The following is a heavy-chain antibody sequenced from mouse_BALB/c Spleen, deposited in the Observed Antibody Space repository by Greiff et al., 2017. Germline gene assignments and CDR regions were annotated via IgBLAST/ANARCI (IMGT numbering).Heavy chain of an antibody. CDR2: ISSGSSTI. D-gene: IGHD2-10*02. J-gene: IGHJ3*01. CDR1: GFTFSSFG. CDR3: ARTYGNSSWFAY. Sequence: EVKLVESGGGLVQPGGSRKLSCAASGFTFSSFGMHWVRQAPEKGLEWVAYISSGSSTIYYADTVKGRFTISRDNPKNTLFLQMTSLRSEDTAMYYCARTYGNSSWFAYWGQGTLVTVSA. V-gene: IGHV5-17*02.